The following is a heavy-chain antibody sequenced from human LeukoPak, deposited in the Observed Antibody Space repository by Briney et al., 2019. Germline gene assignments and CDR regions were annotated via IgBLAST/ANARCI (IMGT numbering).Heavy chain of an antibody. D-gene: IGHD5-18*01. CDR1: GFTFSSYA. CDR3: ATLSGDSHGYDY. V-gene: IGHV3-30*03. CDR2: ILHDGSNK. J-gene: IGHJ4*02. Sequence: PGGSLRLSCAASGFTFSSYAMHWVRQAPGKGLEWVAVILHDGSNKQYADSVKGRFTISRDNSTNTLYLQINSLRAEDTAVYYCATLSGDSHGYDYWGLGTLVTVSS.